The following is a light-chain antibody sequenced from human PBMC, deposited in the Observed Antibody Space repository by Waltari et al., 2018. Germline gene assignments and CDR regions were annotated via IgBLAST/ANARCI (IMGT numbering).Light chain of an antibody. CDR3: QQYET. V-gene: IGKV1-5*03. J-gene: IGKJ2*01. CDR2: KAS. Sequence: DIQMTQSPSTLSASVGDRVTITCRTSQSISSWLAWYQQKQGKAPKLLIYKASSLESGVPSRFSGSGSGTEFTLTISSLQPDDFATYYCQQYETFGQGTKLEIK. CDR1: QSISSW.